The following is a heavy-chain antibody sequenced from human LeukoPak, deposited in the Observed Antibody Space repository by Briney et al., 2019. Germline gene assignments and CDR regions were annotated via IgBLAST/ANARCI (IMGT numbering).Heavy chain of an antibody. CDR2: ISNDGSIT. J-gene: IGHJ4*02. CDR1: GFSFSSYG. V-gene: IGHV3-30*18. D-gene: IGHD4-11*01. Sequence: GGSLRLSCAASGFSFSSYGMHWVRQAPGKGLEWVAVISNDGSITKYGDSVKGRFTISRDNSKNTLYVQMNSLRTDDAAVYYCAKSKSPYPMDYIFDFWGQGTLVTVSS. CDR3: AKSKSPYPMDYIFDF.